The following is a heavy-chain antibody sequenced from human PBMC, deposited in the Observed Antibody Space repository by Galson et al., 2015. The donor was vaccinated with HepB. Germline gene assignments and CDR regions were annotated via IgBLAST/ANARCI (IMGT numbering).Heavy chain of an antibody. V-gene: IGHV3-30-3*01. D-gene: IGHD3-10*01. CDR3: ASDYYGSGSQLDY. Sequence: SLRLSCAASGFTFSSYAMHWVRQAPGKGLERVAVISYDGSNKYYADSVKGRFTISRDNSKNTLYLQMNSLRSEDTAVYYCASDYYGSGSQLDYWGQGTLVTVSS. J-gene: IGHJ4*02. CDR2: ISYDGSNK. CDR1: GFTFSSYA.